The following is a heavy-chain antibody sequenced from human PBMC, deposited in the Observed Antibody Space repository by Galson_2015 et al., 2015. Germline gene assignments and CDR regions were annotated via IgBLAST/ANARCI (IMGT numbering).Heavy chain of an antibody. CDR3: ARGFGRQWLGPNDAFDI. CDR1: GYTFTGYY. CDR2: INPNSGGT. Sequence: SVKVSCKASGYTFTGYYMLWVRQAPGQGLEWMGRINPNSGGTNYAQKFQGRVTMTRDTSISTAYMELSRLRSDDTAVYYCARGFGRQWLGPNDAFDIWGQGTMVTVSS. V-gene: IGHV1-2*06. J-gene: IGHJ3*02. D-gene: IGHD6-19*01.